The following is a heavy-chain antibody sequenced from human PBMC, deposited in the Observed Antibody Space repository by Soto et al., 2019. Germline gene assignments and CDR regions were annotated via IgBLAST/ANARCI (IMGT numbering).Heavy chain of an antibody. CDR2: ISTYNGNT. J-gene: IGHJ4*02. Sequence: GASVKVSCKASGYSFTTSGITWVRQAPGQGLEWMGWISTYNGNTNYAQKLQDRVTLTTDTSTSTAYMELRSLRSDDTAVYYCARRLYGDYAYWGQGTLVTVSS. CDR3: ARRLYGDYAY. D-gene: IGHD4-17*01. CDR1: GYSFTTSG. V-gene: IGHV1-18*01.